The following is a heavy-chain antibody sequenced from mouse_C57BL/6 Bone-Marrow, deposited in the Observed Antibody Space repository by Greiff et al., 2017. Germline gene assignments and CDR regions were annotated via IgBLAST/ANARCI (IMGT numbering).Heavy chain of an antibody. CDR3: ARDVGSSYLFDY. CDR1: GFTFSDYY. Sequence: EVKLVESEGGLVQPGSSMKLSCTASGFTFSDYYMAWVRPVPEKGLEWVANINYDGSSTYYLDSLKSRFIISRDNAKNILYPQMSSLKSEDTATYYCARDVGSSYLFDYWGQGTTLTVSS. J-gene: IGHJ2*01. V-gene: IGHV5-16*01. D-gene: IGHD1-1*01. CDR2: INYDGSST.